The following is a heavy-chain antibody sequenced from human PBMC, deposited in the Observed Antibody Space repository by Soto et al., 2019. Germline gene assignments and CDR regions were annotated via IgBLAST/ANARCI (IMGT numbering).Heavy chain of an antibody. Sequence: SETLPLTCAVYRGSFSGYYWSWIRQPPGKGLEWIGEINHSGSTKYNPSLQSRVTMSLDTSNNQFSLRLTSVTAAHTAVYDCARGRRISDWFESRGKGTLVTVSS. V-gene: IGHV4-34*01. J-gene: IGHJ5*01. CDR2: INHSGST. CDR1: RGSFSGYY. CDR3: ARGRRISDWFES.